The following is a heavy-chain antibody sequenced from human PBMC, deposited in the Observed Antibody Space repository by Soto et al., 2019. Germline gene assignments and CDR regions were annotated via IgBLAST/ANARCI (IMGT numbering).Heavy chain of an antibody. Sequence: PGGSLRLSCAASGFTFDDYAMHWVRQAPGKGLEWVSGISWNSGSIGYADSVKGRFTISRDNAKNSLYLQMNSLRAEDTALYYCAKDGYPRQWLPNFDYWGQGTLVTVSS. D-gene: IGHD5-12*01. CDR2: ISWNSGSI. J-gene: IGHJ4*02. CDR3: AKDGYPRQWLPNFDY. V-gene: IGHV3-9*01. CDR1: GFTFDDYA.